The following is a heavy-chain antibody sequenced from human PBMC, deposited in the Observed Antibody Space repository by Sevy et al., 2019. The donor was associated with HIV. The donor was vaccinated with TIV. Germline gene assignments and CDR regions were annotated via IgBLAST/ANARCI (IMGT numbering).Heavy chain of an antibody. Sequence: GGSLRLSCAASGFIFSNYYMTWVRQAPGKGLEWVSYISDRSDTISYAYSVKGRFTISRENAKNALYLQMSSLRGEDTAVYYCARVRDRYCSGGSCYYGYFFDYWGQGTLVTVSS. V-gene: IGHV3-48*01. CDR2: ISDRSDTI. D-gene: IGHD2-15*01. CDR3: ARVRDRYCSGGSCYYGYFFDY. J-gene: IGHJ4*02. CDR1: GFIFSNYY.